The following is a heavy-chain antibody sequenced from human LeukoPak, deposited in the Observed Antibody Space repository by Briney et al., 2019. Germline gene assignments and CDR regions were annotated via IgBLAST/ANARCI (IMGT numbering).Heavy chain of an antibody. CDR1: GGSISSYY. CDR2: IHYSGST. D-gene: IGHD5-24*01. CDR3: AGGRRDGYSNYWYFDL. V-gene: IGHV4-59*12. J-gene: IGHJ2*01. Sequence: SETLSLTCTVSGGSISSYYWSWIRQPPGKGLEWIGYIHYSGSTNFNPSLKSRVTISLDTSKNQFSLKLSSVTAADTAVYYCAGGRRDGYSNYWYFDLWGRGTLVTVSS.